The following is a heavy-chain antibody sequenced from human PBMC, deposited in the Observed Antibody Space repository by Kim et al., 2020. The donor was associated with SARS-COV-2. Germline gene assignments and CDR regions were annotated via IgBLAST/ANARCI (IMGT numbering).Heavy chain of an antibody. CDR3: TRVIAAAANAY. J-gene: IGHJ4*02. V-gene: IGHV3-74*01. Sequence: GGSLRLSCAASGFIFSSYWMHWVRQAPGKGLVWVSRINSDGSNKSYADSVKGRFTISRDNAKNTLYLQMSSLRAEDTAVYYCTRVIAAAANAYWGQGPLVTVSS. D-gene: IGHD6-13*01. CDR1: GFIFSSYW. CDR2: INSDGSNK.